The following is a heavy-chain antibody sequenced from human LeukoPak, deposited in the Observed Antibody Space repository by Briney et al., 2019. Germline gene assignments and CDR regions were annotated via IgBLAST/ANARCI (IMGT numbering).Heavy chain of an antibody. CDR1: GFTFSSYS. CDR2: ISSSSSYI. J-gene: IGHJ3*02. V-gene: IGHV3-21*01. D-gene: IGHD1-26*01. Sequence: PGGSLRLSCAASGFTFSSYSMNWVRQAPGKGLEWVSSISSSSSYIYYADSVKGRFTISRDNAKNSLYLQMNSLRAEDTAVYYCARADGSRYDAFDIWGQGTMVTVSS. CDR3: ARADGSRYDAFDI.